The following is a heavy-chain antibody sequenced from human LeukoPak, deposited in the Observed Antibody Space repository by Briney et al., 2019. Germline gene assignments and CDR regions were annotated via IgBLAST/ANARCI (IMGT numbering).Heavy chain of an antibody. CDR2: IYTSGST. CDR1: GGSISSYY. D-gene: IGHD3-3*01. CDR3: ARDLGSDFWSGHDAFDI. Sequence: SETLSLTCTVSGGSISSYYRSWIRQPAGKGLEWIGRIYTSGSTNYNPSLKSRVTMSVDTSKNQFSLKLSSVTAADTAVYYCARDLGSDFWSGHDAFDIWGQGTMVTASS. J-gene: IGHJ3*02. V-gene: IGHV4-4*07.